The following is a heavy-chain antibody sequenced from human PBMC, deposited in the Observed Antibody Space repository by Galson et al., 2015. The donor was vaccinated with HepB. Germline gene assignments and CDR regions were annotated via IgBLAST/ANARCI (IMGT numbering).Heavy chain of an antibody. CDR3: ARTHSSSWYGGGFDY. J-gene: IGHJ4*02. CDR2: IDWDDDK. CDR1: GFSLSTSGMC. V-gene: IGHV2-70*11. Sequence: PALVKPTQTLTLTCTFSGFSLSTSGMCVSWIRQPPGKALEWLARIDWDDDKYYSTSLKTRLTISKDTSKNQVVLTMTNMDPVDTATYYCARTHSSSWYGGGFDYWGQGTLVTVSS. D-gene: IGHD6-13*01.